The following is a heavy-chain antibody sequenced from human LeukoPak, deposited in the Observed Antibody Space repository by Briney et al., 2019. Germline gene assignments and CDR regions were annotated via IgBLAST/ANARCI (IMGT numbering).Heavy chain of an antibody. V-gene: IGHV4-59*08. Sequence: SETLSLTCTVSGGSINNHYWSWIRQAPGKGLEWIGYIYYSGSTRYNPSAKSRVTISVDTTKNQFSLRLSSVTAADTAIYYCAKHLTNAYYDMIWFDPWGQGTLVIVSS. CDR2: IYYSGST. J-gene: IGHJ5*02. CDR3: AKHLTNAYYDMIWFDP. D-gene: IGHD3-22*01. CDR1: GGSINNHY.